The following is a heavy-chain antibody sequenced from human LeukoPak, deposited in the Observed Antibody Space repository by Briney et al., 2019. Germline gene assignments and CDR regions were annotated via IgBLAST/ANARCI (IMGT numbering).Heavy chain of an antibody. CDR1: GGSINSYY. V-gene: IGHV4-4*07. J-gene: IGHJ4*02. CDR3: ARGEVGATTDFDY. Sequence: SETLSLTCTVSGGSINSYYWSWIRQPAGKGLEWIGRIYTSGSTNYNPSLKSRVTMSVDTSRNQFSLKLSSVTAADTAVYYCARGEVGATTDFDYWGQGTLVTVSS. D-gene: IGHD1-26*01. CDR2: IYTSGST.